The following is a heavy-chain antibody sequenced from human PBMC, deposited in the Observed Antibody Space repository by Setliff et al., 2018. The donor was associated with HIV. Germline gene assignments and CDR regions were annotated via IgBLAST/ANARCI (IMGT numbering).Heavy chain of an antibody. CDR2: IYYNGNT. CDR3: TIPASTLAPN. Sequence: SETLSLTCTVSGGSISSYYWSWIRQPPGKGLEWIGYIYYNGNTNYNPSLKSRVTISVDTSKNRLSLKLSSVTAADTAVYYCTIPASTLAPNWGRGTQVTVSS. J-gene: IGHJ4*02. V-gene: IGHV4-59*01. CDR1: GGSISSYY.